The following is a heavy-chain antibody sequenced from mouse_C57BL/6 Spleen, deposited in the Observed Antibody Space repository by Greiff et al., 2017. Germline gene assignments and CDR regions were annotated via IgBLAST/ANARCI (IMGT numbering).Heavy chain of an antibody. V-gene: IGHV1-80*01. CDR2: IYPGDGDT. CDR3: ARSYYYGSSYFAWFAY. J-gene: IGHJ3*01. D-gene: IGHD1-1*01. Sequence: QVQLQQSGAELVKPGASVKISCKASGYAFSSYWMNWVKQRPGKGLEWIGQIYPGDGDTNYNGKFKGKATLTADKSSSTAYMQRSSLTSEDSAVYFCARSYYYGSSYFAWFAYWGQGTLVTVSA. CDR1: GYAFSSYW.